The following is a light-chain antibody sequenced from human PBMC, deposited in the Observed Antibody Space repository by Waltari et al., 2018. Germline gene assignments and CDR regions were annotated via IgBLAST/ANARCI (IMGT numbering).Light chain of an antibody. CDR2: NNN. Sequence: QSVLTQPPSASGTPGQRVTISCSGSNSNIGSNTVNWYQHLPGTAPKLLIYNNNQRPSGVPDRFSGSKSGTSASLAISGPLSEDEGDYYCAGWDDSLNGVVFGGGTKLTVL. CDR1: NSNIGSNT. J-gene: IGLJ2*01. V-gene: IGLV1-44*01. CDR3: AGWDDSLNGVV.